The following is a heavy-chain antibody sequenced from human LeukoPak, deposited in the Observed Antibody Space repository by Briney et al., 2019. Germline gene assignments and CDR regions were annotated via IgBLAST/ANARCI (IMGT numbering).Heavy chain of an antibody. D-gene: IGHD6-6*01. CDR3: ARDPGDEYSSSSDH. CDR2: IIPILGIA. CDR1: GGTFSSCT. J-gene: IGHJ5*02. V-gene: IGHV1-69*04. Sequence: ASVKDSCKASGGTFSSCTISWVRQAPGQGLEWMGRIIPILGIANYAQKFQGRVTITADKSTSTAYMELSSLRSEDTAVYYCARDPGDEYSSSSDHWGQGTLVTVSS.